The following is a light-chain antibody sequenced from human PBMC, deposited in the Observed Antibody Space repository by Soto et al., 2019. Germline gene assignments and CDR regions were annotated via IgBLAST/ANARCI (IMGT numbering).Light chain of an antibody. CDR2: GAS. J-gene: IGKJ5*01. CDR3: HQYDNWPPIT. Sequence: EIVMTQSPATLSVSLGERATLSCRASQSVSSNLAWYQQKSGQAPRLLIYGASTRATGIPARFSGSGSGAEFTLTISSLQSEDFAVYYCHQYDNWPPITFGQGTRLEIK. CDR1: QSVSSN. V-gene: IGKV3-15*01.